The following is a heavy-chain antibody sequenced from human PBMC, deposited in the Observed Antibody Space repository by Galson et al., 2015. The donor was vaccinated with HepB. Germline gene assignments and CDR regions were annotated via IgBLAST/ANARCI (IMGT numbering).Heavy chain of an antibody. Sequence: SVKVSCKASAYTFTHFAIHWVRQAPGQRLEWMGWINADKTFSKYSQKFQGRLTITGDTSANTVYMEPSSLTSEDTAVYFCARIRAAGSGARYHYWGQGTLVTVSS. D-gene: IGHD3-10*01. CDR3: ARIRAAGSGARYHY. CDR1: AYTFTHFA. V-gene: IGHV1-3*01. J-gene: IGHJ4*02. CDR2: INADKTFS.